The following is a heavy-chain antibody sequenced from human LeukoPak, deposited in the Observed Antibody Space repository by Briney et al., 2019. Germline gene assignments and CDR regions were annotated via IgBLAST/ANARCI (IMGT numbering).Heavy chain of an antibody. Sequence: GRSLRLSCAASGFTFNNYGMHWVRQAPGKGLEWVAIISYDGSNTYYADSVKGRLTISRDNSKKTLYLQLNSLRAEDTAVYYCAKEFAGSHYYYYYMDVWGKGTTVTVSS. D-gene: IGHD3-10*01. CDR1: GFTFNNYG. V-gene: IGHV3-30*18. CDR3: AKEFAGSHYYYYYMDV. J-gene: IGHJ6*03. CDR2: ISYDGSNT.